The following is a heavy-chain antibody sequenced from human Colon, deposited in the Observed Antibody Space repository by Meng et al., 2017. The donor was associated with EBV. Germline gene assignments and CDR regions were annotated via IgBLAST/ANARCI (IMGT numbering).Heavy chain of an antibody. CDR1: GVSISSNIR. D-gene: IGHD1-26*01. Sequence: VQLQESGPGLGNPSGTLSLTCGVSGVSISSNIRWTWVRQPPGKGLEWIGDIDDSGSTNYNPSLNSRISISLDKSKNHFSLKVNSVTAADTAVYYCARGKQDAWELLAYWGQGALVTVSS. J-gene: IGHJ4*02. CDR2: IDDSGST. CDR3: ARGKQDAWELLAY. V-gene: IGHV4-4*02.